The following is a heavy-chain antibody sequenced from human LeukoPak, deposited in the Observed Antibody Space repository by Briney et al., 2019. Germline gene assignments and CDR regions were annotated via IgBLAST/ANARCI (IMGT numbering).Heavy chain of an antibody. Sequence: PGGSLRLSCAASGFTSSSYWMSWVRQAPGKGLEWVANIKQDGSEKYYVDSVKGRFTISRDNAKNSLYLQMNSLRAEDTAVYYCARDRGSSGWYEFDSRGQGTLVTVSS. CDR2: IKQDGSEK. CDR3: ARDRGSSGWYEFDS. CDR1: GFTSSSYW. D-gene: IGHD6-19*01. V-gene: IGHV3-7*01. J-gene: IGHJ4*02.